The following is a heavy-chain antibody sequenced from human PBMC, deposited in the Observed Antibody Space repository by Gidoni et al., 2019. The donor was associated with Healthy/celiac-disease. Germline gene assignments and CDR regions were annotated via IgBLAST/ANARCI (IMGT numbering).Heavy chain of an antibody. Sequence: EVQLLESGGGLVQPGGSLRLSCAASGFTFSSYAVSWVRQAPGKGLEWVSCISGSGGSTYYADSVKGLFTISRDNSKNTLYLQMNSLRAEDTAIYYCAKDKGHSSGWFFFDYWGQGTLVTVSS. V-gene: IGHV3-23*01. J-gene: IGHJ4*02. CDR3: AKDKGHSSGWFFFDY. CDR1: GFTFSSYA. D-gene: IGHD6-19*01. CDR2: ISGSGGST.